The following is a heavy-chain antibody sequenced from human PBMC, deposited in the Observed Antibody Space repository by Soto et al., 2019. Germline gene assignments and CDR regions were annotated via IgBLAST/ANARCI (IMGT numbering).Heavy chain of an antibody. CDR2: IYPGDSDT. D-gene: IGHD1-1*01. J-gene: IGHJ4*02. Sequence: PGESLKISCKGSGYSFTIYWIGWVRQMPGKGLEWMGIIYPGDSDTRYSPSFQGQVTISADKSISTAYLQWSSLKASDTAMYYCASWYELERPGVDYWGQGTLVTVSS. CDR3: ASWYELERPGVDY. CDR1: GYSFTIYW. V-gene: IGHV5-51*01.